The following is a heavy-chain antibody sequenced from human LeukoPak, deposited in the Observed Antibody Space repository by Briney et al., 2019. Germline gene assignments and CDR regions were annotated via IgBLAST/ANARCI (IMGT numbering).Heavy chain of an antibody. V-gene: IGHV1-18*01. CDR3: ARKSYYDGRGDDAFDI. D-gene: IGHD3-22*01. CDR1: GYTFRSYG. Sequence: ASVKVSCKASGYTFRSYGISWVRQAPGQGLEWMGWISAYNGNTKYAQKLQGRVTLTTDTSSSTAYMELRSLSSDDTAVYYCARKSYYDGRGDDAFDIWGQGTMVTVSS. J-gene: IGHJ3*02. CDR2: ISAYNGNT.